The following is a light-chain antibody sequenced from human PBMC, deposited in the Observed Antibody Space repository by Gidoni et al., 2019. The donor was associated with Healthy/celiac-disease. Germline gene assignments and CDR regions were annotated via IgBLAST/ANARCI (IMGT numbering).Light chain of an antibody. CDR2: AAS. Sequence: DIQMTPSPSSLSASVGDRVTITRRASQSISSYLNWYQQKPGKAPKLLIYAASSLQSGVPSRFSGSGSGTDFTLTTSSLQPEDFATYYCQQSYSTPPTFGQGTKVEIK. CDR1: QSISSY. CDR3: QQSYSTPPT. V-gene: IGKV1-39*01. J-gene: IGKJ1*01.